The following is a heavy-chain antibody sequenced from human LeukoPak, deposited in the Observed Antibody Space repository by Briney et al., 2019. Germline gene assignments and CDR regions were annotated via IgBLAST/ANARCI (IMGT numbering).Heavy chain of an antibody. J-gene: IGHJ4*02. CDR3: ARLYGSGSYTFDY. CDR2: IYYSGST. CDR1: GGSISSGGYY. V-gene: IGHV4-31*03. Sequence: PSQTLSLTCTVSGGSISSGGYYWSWIRQHPGKGLEWIGYIYYSGSTYCNPSLKSRVTISVDTSKNQFSLKLSSVTAADTAVYYCARLYGSGSYTFDYWGQGTLVTVSS. D-gene: IGHD3-10*01.